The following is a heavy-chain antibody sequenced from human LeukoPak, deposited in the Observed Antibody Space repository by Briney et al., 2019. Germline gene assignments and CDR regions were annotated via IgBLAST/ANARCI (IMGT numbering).Heavy chain of an antibody. CDR1: GYIFTSYG. J-gene: IGHJ4*02. V-gene: IGHV1-18*01. Sequence: ASVKVSCKASGYIFTSYGLSWVRQAPGQGLEWMGWISANNGHTHYAQKFQGRLTITRDMSTRTVDMELRSLRSDDTAVYYCGTFDYWGQGTLVTVSS. CDR2: ISANNGHT. CDR3: GTFDY.